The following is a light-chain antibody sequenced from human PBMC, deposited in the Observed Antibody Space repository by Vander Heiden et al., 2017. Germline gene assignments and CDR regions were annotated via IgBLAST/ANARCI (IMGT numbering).Light chain of an antibody. CDR3: QQYGSSRT. J-gene: IGKJ1*01. V-gene: IGKV3-20*01. Sequence: EIVLTQSPRTLSLSPRERATLPCGASPPISGSYLAWYQQKPGQAPRLLNYGAYSSAAGIPDRFSGSGCGTDFTLTISRLEPEDFAVYYWQQYGSSRTFGQGTKVEIK. CDR1: PPISGSY. CDR2: GAY.